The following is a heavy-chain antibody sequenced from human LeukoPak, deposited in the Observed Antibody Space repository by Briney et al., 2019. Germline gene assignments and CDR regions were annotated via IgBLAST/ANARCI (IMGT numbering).Heavy chain of an antibody. D-gene: IGHD3-22*01. J-gene: IGHJ6*02. CDR1: GYTFTGYY. Sequence: VASVKVSCKASGYTFTGYYMHWVRQAPGKGLEWMGGFDPEDGETIYAQKFQGRVTMTEDTSTDTAYMELSSLRSEDTAVYYCATPFYDSSGYYQGRPGYWNYYGMDVWGQGTTVTVSS. CDR3: ATPFYDSSGYYQGRPGYWNYYGMDV. V-gene: IGHV1-24*01. CDR2: FDPEDGET.